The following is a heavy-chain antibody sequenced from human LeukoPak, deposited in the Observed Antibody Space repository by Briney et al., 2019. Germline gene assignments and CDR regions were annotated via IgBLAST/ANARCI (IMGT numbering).Heavy chain of an antibody. D-gene: IGHD2-15*01. CDR2: INHSGST. CDR3: ARSLGYCSGGSCFGWYYYGMDV. J-gene: IGHJ6*02. Sequence: SETLSLTCAVYGRSFRGYYWSWIRQPPGKGLEWIGEINHSGSTNYNPSLKSRVTISVDTSRNQFSLKLSSVTAADTAVYYCARSLGYCSGGSCFGWYYYGMDVWGQGTTVTVSS. CDR1: GRSFRGYY. V-gene: IGHV4-34*01.